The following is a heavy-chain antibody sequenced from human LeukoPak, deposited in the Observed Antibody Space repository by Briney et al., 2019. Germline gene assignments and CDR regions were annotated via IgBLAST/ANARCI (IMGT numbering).Heavy chain of an antibody. D-gene: IGHD5-12*01. CDR2: INSDGTTT. CDR1: AFNFTAYW. CDR3: AVSNGGYGP. J-gene: IGHJ5*02. Sequence: PGGSLRLSCASSAFNFTAYWMHWVRQDPRQGLLWVARINSDGTTTNYADSVKGRFTTSRDNAKNTLFLQMNSLRAEDTAVYFCAVSNGGYGPWGQGALVTVSS. V-gene: IGHV3-74*01.